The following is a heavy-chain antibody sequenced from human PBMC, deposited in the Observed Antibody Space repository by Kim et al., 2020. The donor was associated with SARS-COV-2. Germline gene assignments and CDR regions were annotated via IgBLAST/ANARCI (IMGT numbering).Heavy chain of an antibody. CDR1: GGSISSSSYY. J-gene: IGHJ1*01. V-gene: IGHV4-39*01. CDR2: IYYSGST. Sequence: SETLSLTCTVSGGSISSSSYYWGWIRQPPGKGLEWIGSIYYSGSTYYNPSLKSRVTISVDTSKNQFSLKLSSVTAADTAVYYCARAVGAGSSWLSEYFQHWGQGTLVTVSS. CDR3: ARAVGAGSSWLSEYFQH. D-gene: IGHD6-13*01.